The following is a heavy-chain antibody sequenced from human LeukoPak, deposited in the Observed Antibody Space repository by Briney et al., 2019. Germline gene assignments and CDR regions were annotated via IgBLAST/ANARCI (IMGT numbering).Heavy chain of an antibody. CDR2: ISSDGSST. Sequence: GGSLRLSCAASGFTFTNYLMHWFRRAPGKGLVWVSRISSDGSSTTYADSVKGRFTISRDNAKNTLYLQMSSLRAEDTAVYYCTRAAYRDNSPYWGQGTLVTVSS. D-gene: IGHD4-23*01. J-gene: IGHJ4*02. CDR1: GFTFTNYL. CDR3: TRAAYRDNSPY. V-gene: IGHV3-74*01.